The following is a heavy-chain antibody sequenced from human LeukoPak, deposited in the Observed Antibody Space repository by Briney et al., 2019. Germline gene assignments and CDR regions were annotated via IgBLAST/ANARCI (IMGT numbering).Heavy chain of an antibody. CDR2: IWHDGSHK. Sequence: GRSLRLSCAASGFAFNTYAMHWVRQAPGQGLEWVALIWHDGSHKFYSNSVRGQFTISRDNSKNTVSLQMNNLRPEDTAVYYCAREIFGSGSYPVFWGQATLDSVSS. CDR1: GFAFNTYA. CDR3: AREIFGSGSYPVF. J-gene: IGHJ4*02. D-gene: IGHD3-10*01. V-gene: IGHV3-33*01.